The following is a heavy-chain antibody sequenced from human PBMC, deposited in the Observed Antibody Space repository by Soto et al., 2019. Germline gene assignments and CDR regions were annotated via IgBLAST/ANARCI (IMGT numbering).Heavy chain of an antibody. J-gene: IGHJ1*01. CDR1: GYTFTGYY. D-gene: IGHD2-8*01. CDR3: ATYCTNGVCPGAEYFQH. CDR2: INPNSGGT. V-gene: IGHV1-2*02. Sequence: QVQLVQSGAEVKKPGASVKVSCKASGYTFTGYYMHWVRQAPGQGLEWLGWINPNSGGTNYAQKFHGRVTMTRDTSISTAYMELSGLRSDDTAVYYCATYCTNGVCPGAEYFQHWGQGTLVTVSS.